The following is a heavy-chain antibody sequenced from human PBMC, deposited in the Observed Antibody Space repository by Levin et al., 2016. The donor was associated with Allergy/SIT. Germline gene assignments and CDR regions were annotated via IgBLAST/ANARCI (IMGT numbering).Heavy chain of an antibody. Sequence: SVKVSCKASGGAFSNSAISWVRQAHGQGFEWLGGIIPILGTANYAQKFQDRVTITADESTSTVYMELSRLRSQDTAVYYCARDGVAGRIYYDGMDVWGQGTTVTVSS. D-gene: IGHD6-19*01. V-gene: IGHV1-69*13. J-gene: IGHJ6*02. CDR2: IIPILGTA. CDR3: ARDGVAGRIYYDGMDV. CDR1: GGAFSNSA.